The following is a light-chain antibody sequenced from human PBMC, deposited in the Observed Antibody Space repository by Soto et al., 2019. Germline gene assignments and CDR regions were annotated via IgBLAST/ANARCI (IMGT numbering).Light chain of an antibody. CDR2: KIS. V-gene: IGKV2-24*01. CDR3: MQATQFQHT. Sequence: DIVMTQTPLSSAVTLGQPASISCRSSQSLLHSDGNTYLSWLQQRPGQPPRLLIYKISKRFSGVPDRFSGSGAGTDFTLKISRVEAEDVGVYYSMQATQFQHTFGQGTKLEIK. CDR1: QSLLHSDGNTY. J-gene: IGKJ2*01.